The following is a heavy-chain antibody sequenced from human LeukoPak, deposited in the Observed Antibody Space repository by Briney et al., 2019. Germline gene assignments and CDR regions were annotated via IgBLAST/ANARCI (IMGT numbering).Heavy chain of an antibody. CDR3: ARAGVDSGYDALNYYYYYYMDV. CDR1: RFTFSNYA. J-gene: IGHJ6*03. D-gene: IGHD5-12*01. Sequence: GGSLRLSCAASRFTFSNYAMSWVRQAPGKGLEWVSSIRDSAYRTYYADSVKGRFTISRDNAKNSLYLQMNSLRAEDTAVYYCARAGVDSGYDALNYYYYYYMDVWGKGTTVTISS. CDR2: IRDSAYRT. V-gene: IGHV3-23*01.